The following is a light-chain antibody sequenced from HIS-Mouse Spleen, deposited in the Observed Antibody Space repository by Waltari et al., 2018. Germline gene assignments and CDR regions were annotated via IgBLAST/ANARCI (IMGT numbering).Light chain of an antibody. CDR1: SSDVGGYNY. CDR3: SSYTSSSFNVV. CDR2: DVS. J-gene: IGLJ2*01. V-gene: IGLV2-14*03. Sequence: QSALTQPASVSGSPGQSITISCTGTSSDVGGYNYVSWYHQPPGKAPKLWIYDVSNRPSGVSNRFSGSKSGNTASLTISGLQAEDEADYYCSSYTSSSFNVVFGGGTKLTVL.